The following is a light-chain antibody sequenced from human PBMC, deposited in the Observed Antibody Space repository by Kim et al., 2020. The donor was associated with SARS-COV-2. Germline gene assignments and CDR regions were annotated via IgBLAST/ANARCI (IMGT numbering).Light chain of an antibody. CDR2: GAS. J-gene: IGKJ1*01. CDR3: QQYGSSPPTT. Sequence: GERAPLSSRASQSCRSSYLAWYQQKPGQAPRLLIYGASSRATGIPDRFSGSGSGTDFTLTISRLEPEDFAVYYCQQYGSSPPTTFGQGTKVDIK. CDR1: QSCRSSY. V-gene: IGKV3-20*01.